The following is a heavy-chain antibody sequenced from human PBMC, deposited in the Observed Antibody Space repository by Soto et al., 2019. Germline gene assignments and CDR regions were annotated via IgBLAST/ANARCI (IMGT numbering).Heavy chain of an antibody. J-gene: IGHJ5*02. Sequence: LSLTCTVSGGSISSYYWSWIRQPPGKGLEWIGYIYYSGSTNYNPSLKSRVTISVDTSKNQFSLKLSSVTAADTAVYYCAREVYYYDSSGYYPWGQGTLVTV. CDR1: GGSISSYY. CDR2: IYYSGST. D-gene: IGHD3-22*01. CDR3: AREVYYYDSSGYYP. V-gene: IGHV4-59*01.